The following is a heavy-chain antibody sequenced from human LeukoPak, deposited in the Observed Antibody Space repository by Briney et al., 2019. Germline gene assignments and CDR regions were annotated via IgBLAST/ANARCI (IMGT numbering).Heavy chain of an antibody. J-gene: IGHJ4*02. V-gene: IGHV4-39*07. Sequence: SETLSLTCTVSGGSISSSSYYWGWIRQPPGKGLEWIGSIYYSGSTYYNPSLKSRVTISVDTSKNQFSLKLSSVTAADTAVYYCARNVGGRRGFEYWGQGTLVTVSS. CDR1: GGSISSSSYY. D-gene: IGHD2-15*01. CDR2: IYYSGST. CDR3: ARNVGGRRGFEY.